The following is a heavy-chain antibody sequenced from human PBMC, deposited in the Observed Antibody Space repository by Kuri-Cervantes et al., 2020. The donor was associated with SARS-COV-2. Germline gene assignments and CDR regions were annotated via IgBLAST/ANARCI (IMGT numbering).Heavy chain of an antibody. CDR2: IYYSGST. Sequence: LRLSCTVSGGSISSGGYYWSWIRQHQGKGLEWIGNIYYSGSTYYNPSLKSRVTISVDTSKNQFSLKLSSVTAADTAVYYCASTTKSYYDGTQVAYWGQGTLVTVSS. J-gene: IGHJ4*02. CDR3: ASTTKSYYDGTQVAY. V-gene: IGHV4-31*03. CDR1: GGSISSGGYY. D-gene: IGHD3-22*01.